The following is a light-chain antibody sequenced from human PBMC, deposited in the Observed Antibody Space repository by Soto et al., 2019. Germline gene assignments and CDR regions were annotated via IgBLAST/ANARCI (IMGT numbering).Light chain of an antibody. J-gene: IGKJ1*01. CDR2: GAS. CDR1: QSVSSY. Sequence: EIVMTQSPATLSVSPGERATLSCRASQSVSSYLAWYQQKPDQAPRLLIYGASTRATGIPARFSGSGSGTEFTLTISSLQSEDFAVYYCQQYNNWPGWTFGQGTKEEIK. CDR3: QQYNNWPGWT. V-gene: IGKV3-15*01.